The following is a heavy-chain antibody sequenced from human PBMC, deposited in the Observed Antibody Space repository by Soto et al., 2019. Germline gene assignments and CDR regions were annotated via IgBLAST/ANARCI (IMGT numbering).Heavy chain of an antibody. CDR1: GFSFTHYW. J-gene: IGHJ5*02. Sequence: SLKISCQGSGFSFTHYWIGWVRRVPGKGREWMGVIYPSDSATRYKPSFQGQVAMSADPSISTAYLQWSSLKASDTAIYFCARGRLKGGTPSAEFEPWGQGTQVTVSS. CDR3: ARGRLKGGTPSAEFEP. V-gene: IGHV5-51*01. CDR2: IYPSDSAT. D-gene: IGHD2-2*01.